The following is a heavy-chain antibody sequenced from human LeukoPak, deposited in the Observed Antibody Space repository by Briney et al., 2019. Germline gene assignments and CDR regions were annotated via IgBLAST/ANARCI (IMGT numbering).Heavy chain of an antibody. D-gene: IGHD5-24*01. Sequence: GGSLRLSCAASGFTFSSYGMHWVRQAPGKGLEWVAVISYDGSNKYYADSVKGRFTISRDNSKNTLYLQMNTLRVEDTAVYYCARAQDTYNSLYFDYWGQGALVTVPS. J-gene: IGHJ4*02. CDR1: GFTFSSYG. V-gene: IGHV3-30*03. CDR2: ISYDGSNK. CDR3: ARAQDTYNSLYFDY.